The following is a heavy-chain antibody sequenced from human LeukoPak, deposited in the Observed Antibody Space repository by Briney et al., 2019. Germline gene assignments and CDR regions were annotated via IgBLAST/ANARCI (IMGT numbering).Heavy chain of an antibody. CDR2: IYYTGGT. CDR1: GGSIGSDY. V-gene: IGHV4-59*08. Sequence: SETLSLTCTVSGGSIGSDYWTWIRRPPGKGLEYIGYIYYTGGTNYNPSLKSRVTISVDTSKNQFSLKLSSVTAADTAVYFCAKYGNSGWVIDNWGQGTLVTVSS. J-gene: IGHJ4*02. D-gene: IGHD6-19*01. CDR3: AKYGNSGWVIDN.